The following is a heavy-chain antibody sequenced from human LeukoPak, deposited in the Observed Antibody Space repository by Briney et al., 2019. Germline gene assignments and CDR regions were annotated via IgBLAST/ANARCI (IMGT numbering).Heavy chain of an antibody. J-gene: IGHJ4*02. D-gene: IGHD3-22*01. V-gene: IGHV4-34*01. Sequence: PSETLSLTCTVSGGSISSYYWSWIRQPPGKGLEWIGEINHSGSTNYNPSLKSRVTISVDTSKNQFSLKLSSVTAADTAAYYCAREAPYYYDSSGYSDYWGQGTLVTVSS. CDR1: GGSISSYY. CDR2: INHSGST. CDR3: AREAPYYYDSSGYSDY.